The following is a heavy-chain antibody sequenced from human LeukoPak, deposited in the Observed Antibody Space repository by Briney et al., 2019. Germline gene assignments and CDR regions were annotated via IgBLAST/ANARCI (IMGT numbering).Heavy chain of an antibody. Sequence: PSETLSLTCTVSGGSISSSSYYWGWIRQPPGKGLEWIGSIYYSGSTYYNPSLKSRVTISVDTSKNQSSLKLSSVTAADTAVYYCARGQLVYYYYYMDVWGKGTTVTVSS. CDR1: GGSISSSSYY. CDR3: ARGQLVYYYYYMDV. J-gene: IGHJ6*03. V-gene: IGHV4-39*01. CDR2: IYYSGST. D-gene: IGHD6-6*01.